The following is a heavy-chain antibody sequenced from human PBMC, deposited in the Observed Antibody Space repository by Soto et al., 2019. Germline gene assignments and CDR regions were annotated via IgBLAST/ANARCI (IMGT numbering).Heavy chain of an antibody. CDR2: IIDSGETT. J-gene: IGHJ4*02. CDR1: QFIFSSKA. D-gene: IGHD7-27*01. Sequence: EVQLLESGGGLVQPGGSLRLSSAASQFIFSSKAMSWVRQTPGKGLEWVASIIDSGETTYYTDSVTGRFTISRDNSNNILYLQMNSLRTDDTAPYFCARESGGNWGFFDFRGQGTLVTVSS. V-gene: IGHV3-23*01. CDR3: ARESGGNWGFFDF.